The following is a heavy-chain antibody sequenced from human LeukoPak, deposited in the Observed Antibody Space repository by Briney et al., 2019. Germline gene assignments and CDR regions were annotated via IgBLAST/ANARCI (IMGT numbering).Heavy chain of an antibody. J-gene: IGHJ4*02. CDR3: AISDYMWGFAS. V-gene: IGHV1-2*02. CDR1: GVTLIGYH. D-gene: IGHD3-16*01. Sequence: GASVKVSCKAFGVTLIGYHMHWVRQAPGRRPEWMGWIDRISGASFPAQKFQGRVTMTRDTSMSTFYMDMSGLTSDDTAIYYCAISDYMWGFASWGVGTQVTVSS. CDR2: IDRISGAS.